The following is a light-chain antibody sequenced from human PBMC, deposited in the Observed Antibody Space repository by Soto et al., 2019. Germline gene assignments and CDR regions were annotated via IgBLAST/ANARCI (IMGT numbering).Light chain of an antibody. CDR1: QSISTY. CDR2: AAS. Sequence: DIQMTQSRSSLSASVGRRVTITCLASQSISTYLSWYKQTPGKAPKILIYAASILQSGVPSRFSGSVSGTDGTLTISSLKTEDSATYDCQQSDITPRTFGQGTKVDIK. V-gene: IGKV1-39*01. CDR3: QQSDITPRT. J-gene: IGKJ1*01.